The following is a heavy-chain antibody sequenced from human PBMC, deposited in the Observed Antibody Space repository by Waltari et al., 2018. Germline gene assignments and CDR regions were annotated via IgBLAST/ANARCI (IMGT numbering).Heavy chain of an antibody. CDR1: GYTFSTDD. D-gene: IGHD3-10*01. V-gene: IGHV1-8*01. CDR2: VNPNSVQP. Sequence: QVQLVQAGAEVKEPGASVKVSCKASGYTFSTDDINWVRQATGQGLEWMGWVNPNSVQPSDATKDHGRVPMARDTSRRVDYMGLPRLRAPTPPLYYCARLLPLGSSPFFPNATDNWAQGPPVTVSS. J-gene: IGHJ4*02. CDR3: ARLLPLGSSPFFPNATDN.